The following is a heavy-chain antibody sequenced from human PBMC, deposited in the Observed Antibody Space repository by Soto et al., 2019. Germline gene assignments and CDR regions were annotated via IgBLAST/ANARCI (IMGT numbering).Heavy chain of an antibody. CDR3: ARSRLIAAAGPHFDY. D-gene: IGHD6-13*01. CDR2: TYYRSKWYN. J-gene: IGHJ4*02. Sequence: SQTLSLTCAISGDSVPSNSAAWDWIRQSPSRGLEWLGRTYYRSKWYNDYAVSVKSRITINPDTSKNQFSLQLNSVTPADTAVYYCARSRLIAAAGPHFDYWGQGTLVTVSS. V-gene: IGHV6-1*01. CDR1: GDSVPSNSAA.